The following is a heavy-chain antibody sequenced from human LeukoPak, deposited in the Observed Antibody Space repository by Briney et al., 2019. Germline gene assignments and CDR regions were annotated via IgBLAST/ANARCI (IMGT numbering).Heavy chain of an antibody. CDR1: GYSFTSYW. Sequence: GESLKISCKGSGYSFTSYWIGWVCQMPGKGLEWMGIIYPGDSDTRYSPSFQGQVTISADKSISTAYLQWSSLKASDTAMYYCARFVGHYYDSSGYYFYYWGQGTLVTVSS. V-gene: IGHV5-51*01. J-gene: IGHJ4*02. CDR2: IYPGDSDT. D-gene: IGHD3-22*01. CDR3: ARFVGHYYDSSGYYFYY.